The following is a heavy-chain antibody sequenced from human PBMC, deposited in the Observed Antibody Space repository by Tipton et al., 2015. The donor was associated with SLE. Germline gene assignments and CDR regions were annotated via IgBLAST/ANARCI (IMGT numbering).Heavy chain of an antibody. CDR3: ARQRTIGGKDYGMDV. J-gene: IGHJ6*02. Sequence: TLSLTCTVSGGSISGYYWSWIRQPPGKGLEWIGYIYSSGSTYYNPSLKSRVTISVDTSKNQFSLKVNSVTAADTAVYYCARQRTIGGKDYGMDVWGQGTTVTVSS. V-gene: IGHV4-59*08. D-gene: IGHD3-16*01. CDR1: GGSISGYY. CDR2: IYSSGST.